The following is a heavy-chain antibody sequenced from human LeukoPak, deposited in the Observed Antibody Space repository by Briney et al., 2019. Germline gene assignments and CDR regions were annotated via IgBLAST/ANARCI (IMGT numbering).Heavy chain of an antibody. V-gene: IGHV4-59*01. CDR1: GGSFSGYY. Sequence: PSETLSLTCGVSGGSFSGYYFSWIRQPPGKGLEWIGYIYYSGSTNYNPSLKSRVTISVDTSKNQFSLKLSSVTAADTAVYYCARGVDYYGSGSYVYYFDYWGQGTLVTVSS. J-gene: IGHJ4*02. D-gene: IGHD3-10*01. CDR2: IYYSGST. CDR3: ARGVDYYGSGSYVYYFDY.